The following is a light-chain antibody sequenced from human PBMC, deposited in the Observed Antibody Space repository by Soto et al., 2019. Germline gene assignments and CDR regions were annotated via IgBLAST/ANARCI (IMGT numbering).Light chain of an antibody. CDR2: DVS. Sequence: QSVLTPPGSVTGPPGQSITISYPGTSSDVGGYNYVSWYQQHPGKAPKLMIYDVSNQPSGVSNRFSGSKSGNTASLTISGLQAEDEADYYCSSYTSSSTLDVFGTGTKVTVL. CDR1: SSDVGGYNY. V-gene: IGLV2-14*01. J-gene: IGLJ1*01. CDR3: SSYTSSSTLDV.